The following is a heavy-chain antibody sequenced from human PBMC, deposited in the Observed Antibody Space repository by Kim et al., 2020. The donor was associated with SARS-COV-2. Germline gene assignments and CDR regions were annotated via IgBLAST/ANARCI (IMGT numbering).Heavy chain of an antibody. V-gene: IGHV3-7*01. CDR3: ARDNSYSSSWYGYYYYYY. CDR2: IKQDGSEK. D-gene: IGHD6-13*01. CDR1: GFTFSSYW. Sequence: GGSLRLSCADSGFTFSSYWMSWVRQAPGKGLEWVANIKQDGSEKYYVDSVKGRFTIYRDNAKNSLYLQMNSLRAEDTAVYYCARDNSYSSSWYGYYYYYY. J-gene: IGHJ6*01.